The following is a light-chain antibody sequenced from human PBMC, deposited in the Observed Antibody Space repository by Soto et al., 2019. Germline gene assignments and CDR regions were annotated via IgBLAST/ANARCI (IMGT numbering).Light chain of an antibody. CDR2: KAS. CDR1: HNISSW. CDR3: QQYFSYVYT. Sequence: DIQMTQSPSTLSASVGDRVTITCRASHNISSWLAWFQQRPGKAPNLLIQKASTLESGVPSRFSGSGSGTEFTLSISSLQPDDFATYYCQQYFSYVYTFGQGTNVEIK. J-gene: IGKJ2*01. V-gene: IGKV1-5*03.